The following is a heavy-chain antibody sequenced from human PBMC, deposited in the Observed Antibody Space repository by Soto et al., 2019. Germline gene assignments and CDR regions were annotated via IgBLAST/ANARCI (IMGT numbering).Heavy chain of an antibody. CDR2: ITAASDTI. Sequence: EVQLVESGGGLAQPGGSLRLSCEAAGFTFSIYTMNWVRQAPGKGLEWVSYITAASDTIYYADSVKGRFTISRDNAKNSLYLQMNSLRDEDKAVYYCARHYTTSRVGAWFAPWGQGTLVTVSS. D-gene: IGHD3-3*01. V-gene: IGHV3-48*02. J-gene: IGHJ5*02. CDR3: ARHYTTSRVGAWFAP. CDR1: GFTFSIYT.